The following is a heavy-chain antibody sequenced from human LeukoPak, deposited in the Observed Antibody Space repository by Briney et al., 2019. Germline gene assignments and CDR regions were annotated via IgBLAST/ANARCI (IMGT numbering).Heavy chain of an antibody. CDR1: GGSISSSSYY. Sequence: SETLSLTCTVSGGSISSSSYYWGWIRQPPGKGLEWIGSMYYSGSTYYNPSLKSRVTISVDTPKNQFSLKLSSVTAADTAVYYCARVGVSGSYRYFDYWGQGILVTVSS. CDR2: MYYSGST. D-gene: IGHD1-26*01. CDR3: ARVGVSGSYRYFDY. V-gene: IGHV4-39*01. J-gene: IGHJ4*02.